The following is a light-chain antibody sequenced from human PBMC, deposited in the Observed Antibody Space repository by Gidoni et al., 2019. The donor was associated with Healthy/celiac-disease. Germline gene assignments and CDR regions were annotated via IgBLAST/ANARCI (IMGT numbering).Light chain of an antibody. CDR3: QQYNNWPPWT. J-gene: IGKJ1*01. CDR1: QSVSSN. Sequence: EIVMTQSPATLSVSPGERATLSCRASQSVSSNLAWYQKKPGQAPRLLIYGASTRATGIPARFSGSGSVTEFPLTISRLQSEDFAVYYCQQYNNWPPWTFGQGTQVEIK. CDR2: GAS. V-gene: IGKV3-15*01.